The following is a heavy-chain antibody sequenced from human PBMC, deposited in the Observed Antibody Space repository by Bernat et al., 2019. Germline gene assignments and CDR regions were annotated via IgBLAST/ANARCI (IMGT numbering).Heavy chain of an antibody. J-gene: IGHJ4*02. D-gene: IGHD6-19*01. CDR3: AGDKPSGWELGNY. CDR2: ISAYNGNT. CDR1: GYTFTSYG. Sequence: QVQLVQSGAEVKKPGASVKVSCKASGYTFTSYGISWVRQAPGQGLEWMGWISAYNGNTNDAQKLQGRVTMNTDTSKSTAYMELRSVRSDDTAVYYCAGDKPSGWELGNYWGQGTLVTVSS. V-gene: IGHV1-18*01.